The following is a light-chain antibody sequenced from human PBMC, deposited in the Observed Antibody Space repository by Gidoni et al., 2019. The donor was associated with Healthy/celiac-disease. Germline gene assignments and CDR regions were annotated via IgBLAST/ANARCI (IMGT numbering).Light chain of an antibody. J-gene: IGLJ2*01. CDR3: AAWDDSLSAHVV. Sequence: SVLTQPPSASGTPGQRVTLSCSGSSSNIGSNYVYWYQQLPGTAPKLLIYRNNQRPSGVPDRFYGSKSGTSASLAISGLRSEDEADYYCAAWDDSLSAHVVFGGGTKLTVL. CDR2: RNN. CDR1: SSNIGSNY. V-gene: IGLV1-47*01.